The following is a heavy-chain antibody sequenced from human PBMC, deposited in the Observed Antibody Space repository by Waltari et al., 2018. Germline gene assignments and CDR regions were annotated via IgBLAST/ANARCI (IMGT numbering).Heavy chain of an antibody. CDR1: GFTFSSYA. J-gene: IGHJ4*02. V-gene: IGHV3-23*01. D-gene: IGHD6-19*01. Sequence: EVQLLESGGGLVQPGGSLRLSCAASGFTFSSYAMSWVRQAPGKGLEWVCAISGSGGRTCYADYVEDRFNISRNDSKNTLYLQMNILGAEDTAVYYCAKTLARGVAGARDYWGQGTLVTVSS. CDR2: ISGSGGRT. CDR3: AKTLARGVAGARDY.